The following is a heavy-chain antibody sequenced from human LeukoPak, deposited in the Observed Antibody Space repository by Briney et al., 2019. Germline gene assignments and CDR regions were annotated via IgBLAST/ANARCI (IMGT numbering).Heavy chain of an antibody. CDR3: ARDYGGNLDY. Sequence: PSQTLSLTRAVSGGAISRVGSCWGWVRQPPGEGLEWIGYIYHSGSTYYNPSLKSRVTISVDRSKNQFSLKLSSVTAADTAVYYCARDYGGNLDYWGQGTLVTVSS. CDR2: IYHSGST. CDR1: GGAISRVGSC. D-gene: IGHD4-17*01. J-gene: IGHJ4*02. V-gene: IGHV4-30-2*01.